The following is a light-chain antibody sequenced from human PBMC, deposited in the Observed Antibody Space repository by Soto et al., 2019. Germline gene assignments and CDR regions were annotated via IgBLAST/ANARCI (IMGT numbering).Light chain of an antibody. Sequence: EIVLTQSPGTLPLSPGERAILSYRASQSVRTTVAWYHQRPGQAPRLLIYGASTRATGVPDRFSGGGSGTDFTLTVTSLQSEDFGIYYCQQYTDWPTTFGRGTRWIS. V-gene: IGKV3-15*01. CDR1: QSVRTT. J-gene: IGKJ1*01. CDR3: QQYTDWPTT. CDR2: GAS.